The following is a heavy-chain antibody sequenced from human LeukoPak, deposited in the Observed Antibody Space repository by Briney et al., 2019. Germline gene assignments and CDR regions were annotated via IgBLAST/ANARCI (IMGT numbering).Heavy chain of an antibody. CDR1: GGSISSYY. CDR3: ARCMAAASFDP. CDR2: IYYSGGT. Sequence: PSETLSLTCTVSGGSISSYYWSWIRQPPGKGLEWIGYIYYSGGTNYNPSLKSRVTISVDTSKNQFSLKLSSVTAADTAVYYCARCMAAASFDPWGQGTLVTVSS. D-gene: IGHD6-13*01. V-gene: IGHV4-59*08. J-gene: IGHJ5*02.